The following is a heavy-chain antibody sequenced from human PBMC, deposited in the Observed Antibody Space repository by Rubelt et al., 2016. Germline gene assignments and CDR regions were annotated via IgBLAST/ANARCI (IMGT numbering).Heavy chain of an antibody. CDR1: GGTFSSYA. CDR3: ARAGGWYAFGY. CDR2: IIPIFGTG. D-gene: IGHD6-19*01. Sequence: QVQLVQSGAEVKKPGSSVKVSCKASGGTFSSYAISWVRQAPGQGLEWMGGIIPIFGTGRFAPNFQGWVTITADESTVTAYMELSSLRSEDTAVYYCARAGGWYAFGYWGQGTLVTVSS. J-gene: IGHJ4*02. V-gene: IGHV1-69*01.